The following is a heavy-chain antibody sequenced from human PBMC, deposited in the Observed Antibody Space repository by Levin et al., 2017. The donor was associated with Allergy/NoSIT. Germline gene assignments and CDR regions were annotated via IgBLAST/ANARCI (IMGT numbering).Heavy chain of an antibody. CDR3: ARGPTLAS. CDR2: INHSGFT. V-gene: IGHV4-30-2*01. J-gene: IGHJ5*01. CDR1: GDSITRGTYS. Sequence: SETLSLTCAVSGDSITRGTYSWSWIRQPPGKGLEWIGYINHSGFTYFNPSLQSRVTISLDRHKNEFSLKLKSVTAADTAVYYCARGPTLASWGQGSLVTVSS.